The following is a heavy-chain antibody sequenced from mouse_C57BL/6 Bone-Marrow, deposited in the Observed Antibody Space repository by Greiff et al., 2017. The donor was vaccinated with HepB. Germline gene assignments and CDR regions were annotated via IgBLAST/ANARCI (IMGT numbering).Heavy chain of an antibody. CDR2: IRSKSNNYAT. D-gene: IGHD3-2*02. Sequence: DVQLQESGGGLVQPKGSLKLSCAASGFSFNTYAMNWVRQAPGKGLEWVARIRSKSNNYATYYADSVKDRFTISRDDTESMLYLKMNNLKTEDTAMYYCVRMRLLYAMDYWGQGTSVTVSS. CDR3: VRMRLLYAMDY. CDR1: GFSFNTYA. J-gene: IGHJ4*01. V-gene: IGHV10-1*01.